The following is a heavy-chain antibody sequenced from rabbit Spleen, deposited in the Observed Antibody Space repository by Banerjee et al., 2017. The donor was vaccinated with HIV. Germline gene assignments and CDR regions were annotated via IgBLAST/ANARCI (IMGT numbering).Heavy chain of an antibody. V-gene: IGHV1S47*01. CDR2: IDPLFGNT. D-gene: IGHD4-1*01. J-gene: IGHJ2*01. CDR1: GFDFSSYG. Sequence: QEQLTETGGGLVQPGGSLKLSCKASGFDFSSYGMSWVRQAPGKGLEWIGYIDPLFGNTYYANGVNGRFSISRENTQNTLYLQLSSLTAADTATYFCARDRGSGWGDAIDPWGQGTLVTVS. CDR3: ARDRGSGWGDAIDP.